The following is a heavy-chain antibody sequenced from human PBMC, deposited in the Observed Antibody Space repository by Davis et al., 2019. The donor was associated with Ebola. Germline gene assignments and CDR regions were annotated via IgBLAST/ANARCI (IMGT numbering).Heavy chain of an antibody. Sequence: GESLKISCAASGFTFSSYAMHWVRQAPGKGLEYVSAISSNGGSTYYANSVKGRFTISRDNSKNTLYLQMGSLRAEDTAVYYCARPMSNYGDYVGYFDYWGQGTLVTVSS. V-gene: IGHV3-64*01. J-gene: IGHJ4*02. CDR1: GFTFSSYA. D-gene: IGHD4-17*01. CDR3: ARPMSNYGDYVGYFDY. CDR2: ISSNGGST.